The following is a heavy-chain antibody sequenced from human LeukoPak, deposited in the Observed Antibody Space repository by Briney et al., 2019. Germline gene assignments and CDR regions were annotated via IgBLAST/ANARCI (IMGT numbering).Heavy chain of an antibody. Sequence: PSETLSLTCAVYGGSFSGYSWSWIRQPPGKGLEWIGEINHSGSTNYNPSLKSRVTISVDTSKNQFSLKLSSVTAADTAVYYCARGYGLVSYWGQGTLVTVSS. V-gene: IGHV4-34*01. D-gene: IGHD4-17*01. CDR2: INHSGST. CDR3: ARGYGLVSY. J-gene: IGHJ4*02. CDR1: GGSFSGYS.